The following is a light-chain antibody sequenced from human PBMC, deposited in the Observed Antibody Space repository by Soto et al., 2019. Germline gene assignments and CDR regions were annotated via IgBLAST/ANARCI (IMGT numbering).Light chain of an antibody. V-gene: IGKV2D-29*01. CDR1: QSLVFSDGKTY. CDR2: GVS. Sequence: DIVMTQTPLSLSVTPGQPASISCKSSQSLVFSDGKTYFYWYLQKPGQPPQLLIHGVSTRFSGVTDRFSGSGSGTDSTLTISRVEAEDVGVYYGMQTVHHPWTFGQGTKVEVK. J-gene: IGKJ1*01. CDR3: MQTVHHPWT.